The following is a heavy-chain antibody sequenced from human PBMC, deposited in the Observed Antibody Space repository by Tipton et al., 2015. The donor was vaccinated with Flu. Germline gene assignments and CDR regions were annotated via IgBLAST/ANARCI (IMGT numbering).Heavy chain of an antibody. V-gene: IGHV4-61*02. J-gene: IGHJ4*02. CDR3: ASRLNGDVDY. D-gene: IGHD4-17*01. CDR1: GGSISSGSYY. CDR2: IYTCGST. Sequence: TLSLTCTVSGGSISSGSYYWSWIRQPAGKGLEWIGRIYTCGSTNYNPSLKSRVTISVDTSKNQFSLKLSSVTAADTAVYYCASRLNGDVDYWGQGTLVTVSS.